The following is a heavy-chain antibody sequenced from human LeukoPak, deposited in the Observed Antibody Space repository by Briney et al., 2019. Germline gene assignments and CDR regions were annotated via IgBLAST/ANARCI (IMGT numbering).Heavy chain of an antibody. CDR2: IYHSGST. D-gene: IGHD6-13*01. J-gene: IGHJ6*04. CDR1: GGSISSSNW. CDR3: ARDSRGIAAAGSPRTGGMDV. Sequence: SETLSLTCAVSGGSISSSNWWSWVRQPQGKGLEWIGEIYHSGSTNYNPSLKSRVTTSVDKSKNQFSLKLSSVTAADTAVYYCARDSRGIAAAGSPRTGGMDVWGKGTTVTVSS. V-gene: IGHV4-4*02.